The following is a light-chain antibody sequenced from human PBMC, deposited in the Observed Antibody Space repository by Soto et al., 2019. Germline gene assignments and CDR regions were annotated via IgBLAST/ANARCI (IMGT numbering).Light chain of an antibody. V-gene: IGKV3-20*01. J-gene: IGKJ5*01. CDR2: GAS. Sequence: EIVLTQSPDTLSLSPGESATLSCRASQSVSSRYLAWYQQKPGQAPRLLIYGASSRATGIPDRFSGSGSGTDFTPTIRRMEPQDFAVFDCQQYDNSITFGQGTRLEIE. CDR3: QQYDNSIT. CDR1: QSVSSRY.